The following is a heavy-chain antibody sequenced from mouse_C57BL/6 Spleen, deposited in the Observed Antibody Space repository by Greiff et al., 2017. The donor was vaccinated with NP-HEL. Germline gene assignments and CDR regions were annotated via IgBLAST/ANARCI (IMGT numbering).Heavy chain of an antibody. CDR2: IFPGSGST. D-gene: IGHD1-1*01. Sequence: QVQLQQSGPELVKPGASVKISCKASGYTFTDYYINWVKQRPGQGLEWIGWIFPGSGSTYYNEKFKGKATLTVDKSSSTAYMLLSSLTSEDSAVYCCAREIYYYGSSFYFDYWGQGTTLTVSS. CDR1: GYTFTDYY. J-gene: IGHJ2*01. CDR3: AREIYYYGSSFYFDY. V-gene: IGHV1-75*01.